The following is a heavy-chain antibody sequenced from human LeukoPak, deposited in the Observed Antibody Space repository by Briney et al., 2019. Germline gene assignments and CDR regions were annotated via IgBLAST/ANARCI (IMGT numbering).Heavy chain of an antibody. V-gene: IGHV4-34*01. CDR1: GGSFSGYY. CDR2: INHSGST. D-gene: IGHD3-22*01. Sequence: PSETLSLTCAVYGGSFSGYYWSWIRQPPGKGLEWIGEINHSGSTNYNPSLKSRVTISVDTSKNQFSLKLRSVTAADTAVYYCARGSAGESSGYYDYWDQGTLVTVSS. CDR3: ARGSAGESSGYYDY. J-gene: IGHJ4*02.